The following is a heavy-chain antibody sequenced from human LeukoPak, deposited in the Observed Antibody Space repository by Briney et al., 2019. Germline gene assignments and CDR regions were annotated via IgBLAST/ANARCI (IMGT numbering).Heavy chain of an antibody. V-gene: IGHV4-4*07. Sequence: KPSETLSLTCTVTGGSISSYYWSWIRQPAGKGLEWIGRIYTSGSTNYNPSLKSRVTISVDTSKNQFSLKLSSVTAADTAVYYCARDTRGFGELYYYYMDVWGKGTTVTVSS. CDR2: IYTSGST. CDR3: ARDTRGFGELYYYYMDV. J-gene: IGHJ6*03. D-gene: IGHD3-10*01. CDR1: GGSISSYY.